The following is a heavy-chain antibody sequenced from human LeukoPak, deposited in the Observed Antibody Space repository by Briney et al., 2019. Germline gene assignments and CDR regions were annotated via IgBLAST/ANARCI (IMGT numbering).Heavy chain of an antibody. CDR1: GASISSGTYS. Sequence: SETLSLTCAVSGASISSGTYSWGWMRQPPGKGPEWIGSFSYSGDGYYNSSLKNRVTISMGTSKNQFSLEVTSVTAADTAVYYCWAIVPTNKLDYWGQGTLVTVSS. CDR3: WAIVPTNKLDY. D-gene: IGHD5-12*01. J-gene: IGHJ4*02. V-gene: IGHV4-39*01. CDR2: FSYSGDG.